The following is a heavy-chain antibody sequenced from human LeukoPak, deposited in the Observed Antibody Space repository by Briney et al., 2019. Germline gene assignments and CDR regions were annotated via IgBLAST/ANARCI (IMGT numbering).Heavy chain of an antibody. D-gene: IGHD6-19*01. CDR2: INPRSGGT. V-gene: IGHV1-2*02. CDR1: GYTFTDFY. Sequence: ASVKVSCKASGYTFTDFYIHWVRQAPGQGLEWMGWINPRSGGTNYAQKFQGRVTMTRDTSFSTAYMELNSLRSEDTAVYYCARDNYIGYSSGRYSGYWGQGALVTVSS. J-gene: IGHJ4*02. CDR3: ARDNYIGYSSGRYSGY.